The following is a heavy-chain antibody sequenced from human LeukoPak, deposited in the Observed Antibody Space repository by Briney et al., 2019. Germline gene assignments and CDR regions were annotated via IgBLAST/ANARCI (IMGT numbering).Heavy chain of an antibody. CDR1: GFTLSSYA. Sequence: PGGSLRLSCAASGFTLSSYAMSWVRQAPGKGLEWVSAISGSGGSTYYADSVKGRFTISRDNSKNTLYLQMNSLRAEDTAVYYCAKDLLNYYDSSGSPENWGQGTLVTVSS. D-gene: IGHD3-22*01. CDR3: AKDLLNYYDSSGSPEN. CDR2: ISGSGGST. J-gene: IGHJ4*02. V-gene: IGHV3-23*01.